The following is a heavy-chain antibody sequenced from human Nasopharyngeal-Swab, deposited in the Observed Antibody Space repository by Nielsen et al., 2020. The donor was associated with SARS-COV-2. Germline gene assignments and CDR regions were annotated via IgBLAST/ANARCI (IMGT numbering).Heavy chain of an antibody. CDR2: IYYSGST. J-gene: IGHJ3*02. CDR3: ARDNDSSGYYWGRSGAFDI. V-gene: IGHV4-39*07. D-gene: IGHD3-22*01. CDR1: GGSISSSSYY. Sequence: SETLSLTCTVSGGSISSSSYYWGWIRQPPGKGLEWIGSIYYSGSTYYNPSLKSRVTISVDTSKNQFSLKLSSVTAADTAVYYCARDNDSSGYYWGRSGAFDIWGQGTMVTVSS.